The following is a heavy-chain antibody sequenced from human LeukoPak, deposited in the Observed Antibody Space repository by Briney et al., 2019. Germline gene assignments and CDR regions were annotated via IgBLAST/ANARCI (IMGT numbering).Heavy chain of an antibody. D-gene: IGHD1-26*01. CDR3: AKAWEGEAFDP. CDR1: GLTFSTYA. J-gene: IGHJ5*02. V-gene: IGHV3-30*18. Sequence: GGSLRLSCAASGLTFSTYAMHWVRQAPGKGLEWVAVISYDGSNKYYADSVKGRFTISRDNSKNTLYLQMNSLRAEDTAVYYCAKAWEGEAFDPWGQGTLVTVSS. CDR2: ISYDGSNK.